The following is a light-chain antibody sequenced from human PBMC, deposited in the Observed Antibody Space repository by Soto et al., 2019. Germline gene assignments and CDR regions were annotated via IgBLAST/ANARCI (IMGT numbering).Light chain of an antibody. V-gene: IGKV1-5*01. J-gene: IGKJ1*01. CDR2: DAS. CDR1: QSISSW. Sequence: DIQMTQSPSPLSASVGDRVTITCRASQSISSWLAWYQQKPGKAPKLLIYDASTLQSGVPSRFSGSGSGTEFTLTISGLQPDDSATYYCQQYNSFSTFGQGTKVEIK. CDR3: QQYNSFST.